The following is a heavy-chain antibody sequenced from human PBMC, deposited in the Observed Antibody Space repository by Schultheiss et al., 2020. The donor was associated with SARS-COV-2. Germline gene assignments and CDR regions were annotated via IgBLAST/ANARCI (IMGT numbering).Heavy chain of an antibody. Sequence: GGSLRLSCTASGFTFGDYAMSWFRQAPGKGLEWVSVIYSGGSTYYADSVKGRFTISRDNAKNSLYLQMNSLRAEDTAVYYCARDRPKPVTTSADYWGQGTLVTVSS. V-gene: IGHV3-66*01. CDR3: ARDRPKPVTTSADY. CDR2: IYSGGST. D-gene: IGHD4-17*01. CDR1: GFTFGDYA. J-gene: IGHJ4*02.